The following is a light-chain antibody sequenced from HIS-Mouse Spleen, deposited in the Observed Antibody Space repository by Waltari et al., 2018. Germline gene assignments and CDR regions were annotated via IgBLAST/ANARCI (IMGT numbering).Light chain of an antibody. J-gene: IGLJ2*01. Sequence: SYYLTHPPSFSFSPLQTSIITFSLYSFPKKYCYWYQQKSGQAPVLVIYEDSKRPSGIPERFSGSSSGTMATLTISGAQVEDEADYYCYSTDSSGNHRVFGGGTKLTVL. CDR2: EDS. V-gene: IGLV3-10*01. CDR1: SFPKKY. CDR3: YSTDSSGNHRV.